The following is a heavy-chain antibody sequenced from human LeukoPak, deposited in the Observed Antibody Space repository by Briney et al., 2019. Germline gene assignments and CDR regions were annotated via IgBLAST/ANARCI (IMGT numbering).Heavy chain of an antibody. CDR3: ARDQGYCSGGRCHSHFDY. Sequence: GGSLRLSYATSGFTFSSYSMQWVRQAPGKGLEWVAVIWVDGSKKFYADSVEGRFTISRDDSKSTSYLQMNSLRAEDTAVYYCARDQGYCSGGRCHSHFDYWGQGTLVTVSS. CDR1: GFTFSSYS. J-gene: IGHJ4*02. D-gene: IGHD2-15*01. CDR2: IWVDGSKK. V-gene: IGHV3-33*01.